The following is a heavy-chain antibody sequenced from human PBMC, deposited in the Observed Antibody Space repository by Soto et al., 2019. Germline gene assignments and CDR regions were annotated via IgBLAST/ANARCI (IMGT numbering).Heavy chain of an antibody. CDR3: AKYSVGYSPLDYFDY. J-gene: IGHJ4*02. D-gene: IGHD3-22*01. V-gene: IGHV3-23*01. CDR1: GFTFSSYA. CDR2: ISGGGGST. Sequence: GGSLRLSCAASGFTFSSYAMSWVRQAPGKGLEWVSAISGGGGSTYYADSVKGRFTISRDNSKNTLYLQMNSLRAEDTAVYYCAKYSVGYSPLDYFDYWGQGTLVTVSS.